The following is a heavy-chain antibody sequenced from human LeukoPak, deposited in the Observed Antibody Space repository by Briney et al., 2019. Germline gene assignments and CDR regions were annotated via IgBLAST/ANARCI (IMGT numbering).Heavy chain of an antibody. CDR2: ISAYNGNT. D-gene: IGHD1-26*01. V-gene: IGHV1-18*01. CDR1: GYTFTSYG. J-gene: IGHJ4*02. Sequence: ASVKVSCKASGYTFTSYGISWVRQAPGQGLEWMGWISAYNGNTNYAQKFQGRVTMTRDTSISTAYMELSRLRSDDTAVYYCARAPPSYSGSYYGYWGQGTLVTVSS. CDR3: ARAPPSYSGSYYGY.